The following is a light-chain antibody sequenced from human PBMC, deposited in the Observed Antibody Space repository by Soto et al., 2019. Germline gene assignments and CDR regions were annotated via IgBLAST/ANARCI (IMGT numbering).Light chain of an antibody. Sequence: DIQMTQSPSTLSGSVGDRVTITCRASQTISSWLAWYKQKPGKAPKLLIYNASTLKSGVPSRCSGSGSGTDFTLTISSLKPDDFETYYCQHYNSYSEAVGQGTKVDIK. CDR1: QTISSW. V-gene: IGKV1-5*03. CDR3: QHYNSYSEA. CDR2: NAS. J-gene: IGKJ1*01.